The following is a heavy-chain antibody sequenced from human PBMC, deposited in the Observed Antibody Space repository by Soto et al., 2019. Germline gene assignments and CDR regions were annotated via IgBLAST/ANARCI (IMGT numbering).Heavy chain of an antibody. CDR3: ARGDRKIVGPNLGDC. V-gene: IGHV3-30-3*01. J-gene: IGHJ1*01. D-gene: IGHD1-26*01. CDR2: ISYDGSYQ. CDR1: GFLFSNHA. Sequence: GGSLRLSCAASGFLFSNHAMHWVRQAPGKGLEWVAVISYDGSYQYYADSVRGRFTISRDNSKNTLYLQVNSLRAEYTAVFYCARGDRKIVGPNLGDCWGQGTLVTVSS.